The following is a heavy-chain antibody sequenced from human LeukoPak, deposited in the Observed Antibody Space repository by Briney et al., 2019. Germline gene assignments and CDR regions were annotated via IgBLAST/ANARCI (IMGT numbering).Heavy chain of an antibody. Sequence: PGRSLRLSCAASGFTFDDYAMHWVRQAPGKGLEWVSGISWNSGRIGYADSVKGRFTISRDNSKNTLYLQVNSLRSEDTAVYYCAKDLPIQDWGQGTLVTVSS. CDR3: AKDLPIQD. CDR2: ISWNSGRI. J-gene: IGHJ1*01. V-gene: IGHV3-9*01. CDR1: GFTFDDYA.